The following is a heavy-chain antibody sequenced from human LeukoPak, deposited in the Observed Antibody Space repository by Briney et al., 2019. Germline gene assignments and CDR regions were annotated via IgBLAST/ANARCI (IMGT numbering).Heavy chain of an antibody. V-gene: IGHV3-21*01. D-gene: IGHD6-25*01. CDR1: GFTFSSYS. J-gene: IGHJ4*02. Sequence: KPGGSLRLSCAASGFTFSSYSMNWVRQAPGKGLEWVSSISSSSSYIYYADSVKGRFTISRDNAKNTLYLQMNSLRAEDTAVYFCARGGSITAAPDYWGQGTLVTVSS. CDR2: ISSSSSYI. CDR3: ARGGSITAAPDY.